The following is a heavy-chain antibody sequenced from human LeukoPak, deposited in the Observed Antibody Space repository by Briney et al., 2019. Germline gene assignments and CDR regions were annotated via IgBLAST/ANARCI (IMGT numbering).Heavy chain of an antibody. CDR1: GFTFSNAG. D-gene: IGHD4-17*01. CDR2: IKSKTDGGTT. CDR3: TTPSDYGDYADAFDI. J-gene: IGHJ3*02. V-gene: IGHV3-15*01. Sequence: GGSLRLSCAASGFTFSNAGMSWVRQAPGKGLEWVGRIKSKTDGGTTDYAAPVKGRFTISRDDSKNTLYLQMNSLKTEDTAVYYCTTPSDYGDYADAFDIWGQGTMVTVSS.